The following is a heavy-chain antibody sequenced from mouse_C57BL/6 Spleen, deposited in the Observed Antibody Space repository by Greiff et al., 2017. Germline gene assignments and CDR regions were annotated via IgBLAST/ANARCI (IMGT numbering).Heavy chain of an antibody. CDR2: IDPSDSYT. V-gene: IGHV1-69*01. CDR3: ARRYGSSDAMDY. Sequence: QVQLQQPGAELVMPGASVKLSCKASGYTFTSYWMHWVKQRPGQGLEWIGEIDPSDSYTNYNQKFKGKSTLTVDKSSSTAYMQLSSLTSEDSAVYYCARRYGSSDAMDYWGQGTSVTVSS. D-gene: IGHD1-1*01. CDR1: GYTFTSYW. J-gene: IGHJ4*01.